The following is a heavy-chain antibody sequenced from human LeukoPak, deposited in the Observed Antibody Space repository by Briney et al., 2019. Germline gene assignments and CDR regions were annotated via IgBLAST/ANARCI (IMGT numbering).Heavy chain of an antibody. CDR1: GDSVSRSDSY. V-gene: IGHV4-39*01. D-gene: IGHD3-22*01. CDR2: IYYSGRT. CDR3: ARRRYYDGSGYLE. Sequence: SETLSLTCSVSGDSVSRSDSYWDWIRQPPGRGLEWIGTIYYSGRTYYSPSLKSRVTMSVDPSNNQFSLNLRSVTAADTALYYCARRRYYDGSGYLEWGQGTLLSVSS. J-gene: IGHJ1*01.